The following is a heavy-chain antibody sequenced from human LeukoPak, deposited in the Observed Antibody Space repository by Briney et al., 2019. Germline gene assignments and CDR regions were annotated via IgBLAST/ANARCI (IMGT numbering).Heavy chain of an antibody. J-gene: IGHJ4*02. CDR1: GFTFSDYY. D-gene: IGHD5-18*01. CDR2: ISSSGSTI. Sequence: PGGSLRLSCAASGFTFSDYYMSWIRQAPGKGLEWVSYISSSGSTIYYADSVKGRFTISRDNAKNSLYLQMSSLRAEDTAVYYCAREPRRGYSYGYYFDYWGQGTLVTVSS. V-gene: IGHV3-11*01. CDR3: AREPRRGYSYGYYFDY.